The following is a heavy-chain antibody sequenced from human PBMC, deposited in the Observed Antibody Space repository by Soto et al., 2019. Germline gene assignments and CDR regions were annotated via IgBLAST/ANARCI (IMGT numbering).Heavy chain of an antibody. CDR3: ASPVVVAVPAVYYYGMDV. CDR2: ISSSSTK. Sequence: VGTLRLSCVASGFTFSDYSINWVRQAPGKGLQWVSFISSSSTKYCADSVKCRFTISRDNAKNSLYLQMNSLRAEDTSVFHCASPVVVAVPAVYYYGMDVWGQGTTVTVSS. V-gene: IGHV3-48*04. J-gene: IGHJ6*02. D-gene: IGHD2-2*01. CDR1: GFTFSDYS.